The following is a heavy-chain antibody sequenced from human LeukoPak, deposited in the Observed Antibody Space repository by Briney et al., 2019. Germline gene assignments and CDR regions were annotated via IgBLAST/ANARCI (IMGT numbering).Heavy chain of an antibody. CDR3: AKDSYNYGYFDY. Sequence: PGGSLRLSCAASGFTSSTYGMHWVRQAPGKGLEWVAVIWYDGSNKYYADSVKGRFTISRDNSKNTLYLQMNSLRAEDTAVYYCAKDSYNYGYFDYWGQGTLVTVSS. V-gene: IGHV3-33*06. D-gene: IGHD5-18*01. CDR1: GFTSSTYG. J-gene: IGHJ4*02. CDR2: IWYDGSNK.